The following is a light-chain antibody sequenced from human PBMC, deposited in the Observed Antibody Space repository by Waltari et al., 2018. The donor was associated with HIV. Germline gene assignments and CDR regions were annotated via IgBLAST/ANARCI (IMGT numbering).Light chain of an antibody. CDR1: QSISSY. CDR3: QQSYSTPGIT. V-gene: IGKV1-39*01. Sequence: DIQMTQSPSSLSASVGDRVTITCRASQSISSYLNWYQQKPGKAPKLLIYAASSLQSGVPSRFSGSGSGTEFTLTISSLQPEEFATYYCQQSYSTPGITFGPGTKVDIK. CDR2: AAS. J-gene: IGKJ3*01.